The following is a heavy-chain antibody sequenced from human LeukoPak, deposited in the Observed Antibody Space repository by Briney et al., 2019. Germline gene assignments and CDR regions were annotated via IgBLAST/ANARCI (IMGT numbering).Heavy chain of an antibody. Sequence: GGSLRLSCAASGITFSSYAMSWVRQAPGKGLEWVSGVSGSGGSTYYADSVKGRFTISRDNSKNTLYLQMNSLRAEDTAVYYCARDLSGSYFYWGQGTLVTVSS. V-gene: IGHV3-23*01. CDR2: VSGSGGST. CDR1: GITFSSYA. J-gene: IGHJ4*02. CDR3: ARDLSGSYFY. D-gene: IGHD1-26*01.